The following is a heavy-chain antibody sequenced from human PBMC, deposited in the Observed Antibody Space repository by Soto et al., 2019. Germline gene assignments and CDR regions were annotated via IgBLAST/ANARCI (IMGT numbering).Heavy chain of an antibody. CDR3: ARRVGNPHYRLAV. J-gene: IGHJ6*02. Sequence: GESLKISCTGSGYSFTSYWIAWVRQMPGKGLEWMGIIYPGDSDTRYSPSFEGQVTISADKSINTAYLQWSSLKASDTAMYYCARRVGNPHYRLAVWGQGTTVTVSS. V-gene: IGHV5-51*01. CDR2: IYPGDSDT. CDR1: GYSFTSYW. D-gene: IGHD1-1*01.